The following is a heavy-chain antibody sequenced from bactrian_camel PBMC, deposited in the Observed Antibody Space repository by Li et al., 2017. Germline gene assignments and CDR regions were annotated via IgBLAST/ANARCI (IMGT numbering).Heavy chain of an antibody. J-gene: IGHJ6*01. CDR1: GFTFNNAA. CDR3: ATWWSVGF. V-gene: IGHV3S31*01. D-gene: IGHD7*01. CDR2: IKGDGSKT. Sequence: VQLVESGGGLVQPGGSLRLSCSASGFTFNNAAMSWVRQAPGKGLEWVSAIKGDGSKTYYADSVKGRFTISRDNAKNTLYLQMNSLKTEDTAVYYCATWWSVGFWGQGTQVTVS.